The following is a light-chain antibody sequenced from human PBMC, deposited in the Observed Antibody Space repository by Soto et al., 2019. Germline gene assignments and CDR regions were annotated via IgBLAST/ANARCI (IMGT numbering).Light chain of an antibody. J-gene: IGKJ1*01. V-gene: IGKV3-15*01. CDR1: QSVSSN. Sequence: EIVMTQSPATLSVSPGERATLSCRASQSVSSNLAWYQQKPGQAPRLLIYGASTRATGIPARFSGSGSGTEFTPAISSLQSEDFAVYYCQQYNNWPPTCGQGTKVEIK. CDR3: QQYNNWPPT. CDR2: GAS.